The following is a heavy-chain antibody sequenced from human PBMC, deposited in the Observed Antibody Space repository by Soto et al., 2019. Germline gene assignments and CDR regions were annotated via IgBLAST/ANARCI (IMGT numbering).Heavy chain of an antibody. CDR2: IYSGGST. V-gene: IGHV3-53*01. D-gene: IGHD3-9*01. CDR1: GFTVSSNY. Sequence: GGSLRLSCAASGFTVSSNYMSWVRQAPGKGLEWVLVIYSGGSTYYADSVKGRFTISRDNSKNTLYLQMNSLRAEDTAVYYCARDSVLRYFDWGQGTLVTVSS. CDR3: ARDSVLRYFD. J-gene: IGHJ4*02.